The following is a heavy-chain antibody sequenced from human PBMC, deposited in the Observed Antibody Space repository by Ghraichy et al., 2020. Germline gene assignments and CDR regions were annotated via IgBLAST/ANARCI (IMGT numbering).Heavy chain of an antibody. CDR3: ARDGDNYAEGAY. CDR1: GFNFKNDW. Sequence: GGSLRLSCATSGFNFKNDWMTWVRQAPGKGLEWVANINGDGKKINELYSLKGRFTISRDNAQNSLHLQLSSLTVEDTAVYYGARDGDNYAEGAYWGQGTLVTVSS. J-gene: IGHJ4*02. D-gene: IGHD5-18*01. CDR2: INGDGKKI. V-gene: IGHV3-7*03.